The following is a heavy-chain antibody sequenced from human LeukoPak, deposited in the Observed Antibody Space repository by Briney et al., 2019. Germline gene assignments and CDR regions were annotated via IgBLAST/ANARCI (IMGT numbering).Heavy chain of an antibody. CDR1: GFPLSSYS. J-gene: IGHJ4*02. D-gene: IGHD2-15*01. CDR3: VRVKGSYFDY. V-gene: IGHV3-48*01. CDR2: ISSSGSAI. Sequence: GGSLRLSCAASGFPLSSYSINWVRQAPGKGLEWVSYISSSGSAIYYVDSVKGRFTVSRDNAKNSLFLQMNSPRAEDTAVYYCVRVKGSYFDYWGQGALVPVSS.